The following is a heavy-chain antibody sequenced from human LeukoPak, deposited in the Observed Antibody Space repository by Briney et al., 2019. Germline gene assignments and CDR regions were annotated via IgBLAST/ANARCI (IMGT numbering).Heavy chain of an antibody. J-gene: IGHJ4*02. Sequence: PGGSLRLSCAASGFTFSNYWMHWVRQAPGKGLVWVSRINSEGSSTSYADSVKGRFTISRDNAKNTLYLQMNSLRAEDTAVYHCARAYCGGDCYSRAMDYWGQGTLVTVSS. CDR1: GFTFSNYW. D-gene: IGHD2-21*02. CDR3: ARAYCGGDCYSRAMDY. CDR2: INSEGSST. V-gene: IGHV3-74*01.